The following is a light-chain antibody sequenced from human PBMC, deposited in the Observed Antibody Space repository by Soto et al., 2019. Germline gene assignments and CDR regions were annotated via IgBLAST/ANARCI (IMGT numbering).Light chain of an antibody. J-gene: IGLJ1*01. Sequence: QSALTQPASVSGSPGQSITISCTGTSSDVGGYNYVSWYQQHPGKAPKLMIYDVSKRPSGVPDRFSGSKSGNTASLTISGLQAEDEADYYCCSYAGSYPLVFGTGTKVTVL. CDR1: SSDVGGYNY. CDR2: DVS. CDR3: CSYAGSYPLV. V-gene: IGLV2-11*01.